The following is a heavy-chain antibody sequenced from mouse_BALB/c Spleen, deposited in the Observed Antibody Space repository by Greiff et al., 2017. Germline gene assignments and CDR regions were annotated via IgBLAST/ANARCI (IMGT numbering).Heavy chain of an antibody. V-gene: IGHV5-17*02. CDR1: GFTFSSFG. Sequence: LVVESGGGLVQPGGSRKLSCAASGFTFSSFGMHWVRQAPEKGLEWVAYISSGSSTIYYADTVKGRFTISRDNPKNTLFLQMTSLRSEDTAMYYCARDYDYWYFDVWGAGTTVTVSS. D-gene: IGHD2-4*01. CDR2: ISSGSSTI. J-gene: IGHJ1*01. CDR3: ARDYDYWYFDV.